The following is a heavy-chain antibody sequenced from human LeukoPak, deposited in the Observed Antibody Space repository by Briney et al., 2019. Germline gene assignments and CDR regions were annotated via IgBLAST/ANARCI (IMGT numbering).Heavy chain of an antibody. CDR3: AKGTHIVVVPAVTLDY. J-gene: IGHJ4*02. V-gene: IGHV3-23*01. CDR2: ISGSGGST. Sequence: GGSLRLSCAASGFTFSSYAMSWVRQAPGKGLEWVSAISGSGGSTYYADSVKGRLTISRDNSKNTLYLQMNSLRAEDTAVYYCAKGTHIVVVPAVTLDYWGQGTLVTVSS. CDR1: GFTFSSYA. D-gene: IGHD2-2*01.